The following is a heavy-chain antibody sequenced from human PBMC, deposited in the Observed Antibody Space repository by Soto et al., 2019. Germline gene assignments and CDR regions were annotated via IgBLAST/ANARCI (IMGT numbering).Heavy chain of an antibody. CDR1: GLNFSSNA. Sequence: GAAAGLNFSSNALRWVRQAPGKGLDRGAVISRYGSQKLYGDSVRVRFDISRDNSKNTVFLPLADLRAEDTAVYSCAEGWTPLTTRYYGLEVWGQGTTVTVSS. CDR3: AEGWTPLTTRYYGLEV. D-gene: IGHD1-1*01. V-gene: IGHV3-33*03. J-gene: IGHJ6*02. CDR2: ISRYGSQK.